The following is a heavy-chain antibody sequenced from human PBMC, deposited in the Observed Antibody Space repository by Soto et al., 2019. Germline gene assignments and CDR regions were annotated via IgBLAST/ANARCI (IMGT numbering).Heavy chain of an antibody. CDR2: IKSKTDGGTT. J-gene: IGHJ4*02. CDR3: TTTPEELFRGYDFR. CDR1: GFTFSNAW. D-gene: IGHD1-26*01. Sequence: EVQLVESGGGLVKPGGSLRLSCAASGFTFSNAWMSWVRQAPGKGLEWVGRIKSKTDGGTTDYPAPVKGRFTISRDDSKHTLYLQMNSLKTEDTAVDYCTTTPEELFRGYDFRWCQGTLVTVSS. V-gene: IGHV3-15*01.